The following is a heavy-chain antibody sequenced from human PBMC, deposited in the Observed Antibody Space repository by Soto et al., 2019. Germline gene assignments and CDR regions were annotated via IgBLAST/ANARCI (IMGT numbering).Heavy chain of an antibody. V-gene: IGHV4-4*07. CDR3: VRDGTRTLREWFDP. CDR1: GASISGFY. CDR2: IYATGTT. J-gene: IGHJ5*02. D-gene: IGHD1-1*01. Sequence: SETLSLTCTVSGASISGFYWSWIRKSAGKGLEWIGRIYATGTTDYNPSLKSRVMMSVDTSKKQFSLKLRSVTAADTAVYYCVRDGTRTLREWFDPWGQGISVTVSS.